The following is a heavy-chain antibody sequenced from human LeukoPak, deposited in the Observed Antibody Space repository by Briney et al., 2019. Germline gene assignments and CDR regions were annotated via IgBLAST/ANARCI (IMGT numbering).Heavy chain of an antibody. V-gene: IGHV3-7*01. J-gene: IGHJ5*02. Sequence: GGSLRLSCAASGFTFSNYWMNWVRQAPGKGLEWVASIKQDGSEKYYVDSMKGRFTISRDNAKNSLYLQMNSLRAEDTAVYYCVRGGESTWSWGQGTLVTVSS. CDR1: GFTFSNYW. D-gene: IGHD2-15*01. CDR3: VRGGESTWS. CDR2: IKQDGSEK.